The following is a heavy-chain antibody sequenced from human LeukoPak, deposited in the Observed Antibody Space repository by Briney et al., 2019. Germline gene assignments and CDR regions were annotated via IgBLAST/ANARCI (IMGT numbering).Heavy chain of an antibody. D-gene: IGHD2-2*01. CDR2: MHYSGST. Sequence: SETLSLTCTDSGVSVSNSNFYWGWIRRPPGKGPEFIGSMHYSGSTYYNPSLKSRVAVFVDTSKNQFSLNLRFVTVADTAVYYCARGVYCSSASCYWDWGQGTLVTVSS. CDR3: ARGVYCSSASCYWD. J-gene: IGHJ4*02. CDR1: GVSVSNSNFY. V-gene: IGHV4-39*01.